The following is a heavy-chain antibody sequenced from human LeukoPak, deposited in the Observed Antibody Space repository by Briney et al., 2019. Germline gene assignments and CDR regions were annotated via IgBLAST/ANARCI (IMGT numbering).Heavy chain of an antibody. D-gene: IGHD3-22*01. CDR2: IKSSGSTI. CDR3: ARDRSSGYPLGHDPFDI. V-gene: IGHV3-48*03. Sequence: GGSLRFSCAASGFIFSAYEMNWVRQAPGKGLEWVSYIKSSGSTIYYGDSVKGRFTISRDNAKNSLYLQMNSLRDEDTAVYYCARDRSSGYPLGHDPFDIWGQGTMVTVSS. CDR1: GFIFSAYE. J-gene: IGHJ3*02.